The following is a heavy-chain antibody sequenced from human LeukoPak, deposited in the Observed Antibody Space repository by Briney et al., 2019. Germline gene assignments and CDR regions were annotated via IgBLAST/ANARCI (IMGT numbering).Heavy chain of an antibody. D-gene: IGHD1-26*01. CDR1: GYTFTSYA. CDR2: INAGNGNT. V-gene: IGHV1-3*01. Sequence: ASVKVSCKASGYTFTSYAMHWVRQAPGQRLEWMGWINAGNGNTKYSQKFQGRVTITRDTSASTAYMELSSLRSEDTAVYYCAREPLGAQGGLDYWGQGTLVTVSS. J-gene: IGHJ4*02. CDR3: AREPLGAQGGLDY.